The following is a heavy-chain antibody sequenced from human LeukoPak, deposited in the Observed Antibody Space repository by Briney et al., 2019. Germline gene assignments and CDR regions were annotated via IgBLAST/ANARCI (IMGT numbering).Heavy chain of an antibody. Sequence: ASVKVSCKASGYTFTSYGISWVRQAPGQGLEWMGWISAYNGNTNYALKLQGRVTMTTDTSTSTAYMELRSLRSDDTAVYYCARDLVVPAAIHIRTGHYYYGMDVWGQGTTVTVSS. CDR2: ISAYNGNT. J-gene: IGHJ6*02. V-gene: IGHV1-18*01. D-gene: IGHD2-2*02. CDR3: ARDLVVPAAIHIRTGHYYYGMDV. CDR1: GYTFTSYG.